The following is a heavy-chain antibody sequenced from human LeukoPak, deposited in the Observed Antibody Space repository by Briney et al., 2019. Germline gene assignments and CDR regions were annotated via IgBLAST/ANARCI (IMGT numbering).Heavy chain of an antibody. CDR2: IYYSGST. Sequence: SETLSLTCTVSGGSISSSSYYWGWIRQPPGKGLEWIGSIYYSGSTYYNPSLKSRVTISVDTSKNQFSLKLSSVTAADTAVYYCARRITVTTLFESWFDPWAREPWSPSPQ. CDR3: ARRITVTTLFESWFDP. CDR1: GGSISSSSYY. J-gene: IGHJ5*02. V-gene: IGHV4-39*01. D-gene: IGHD4-17*01.